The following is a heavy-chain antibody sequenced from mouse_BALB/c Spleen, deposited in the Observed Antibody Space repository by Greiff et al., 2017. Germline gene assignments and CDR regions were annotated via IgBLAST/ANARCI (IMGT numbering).Heavy chain of an antibody. D-gene: IGHD4-1*01. CDR1: GYSITSCYY. Sequence: DVQLQESGPGLVKPSQSLSLTCSVTGYSITSCYYWYWIRQFPGNKLEWMGYISYDGSNNYNPSLKNRISITRDTSKNQFFLKLNSVTTEDTATYYCARMGKDAMDYWGQGTSVTVSS. CDR3: ARMGKDAMDY. CDR2: ISYDGSN. J-gene: IGHJ4*01. V-gene: IGHV3-6*02.